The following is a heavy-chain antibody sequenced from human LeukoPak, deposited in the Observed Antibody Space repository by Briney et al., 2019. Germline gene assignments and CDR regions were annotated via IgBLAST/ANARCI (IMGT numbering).Heavy chain of an antibody. D-gene: IGHD6-13*01. CDR3: TRNVAGAGTFDY. CDR2: ISGSGGST. CDR1: GFTFSSYA. Sequence: GGSLRLSCAASGFTFSSYAMSWVRQAPGKGLEWVSAISGSGGSTYYADAVKGRFTISRDNSKNTLYLQMNSLKTDDTAVYYCTRNVAGAGTFDYGGQGTLVIVSS. J-gene: IGHJ4*02. V-gene: IGHV3-23*01.